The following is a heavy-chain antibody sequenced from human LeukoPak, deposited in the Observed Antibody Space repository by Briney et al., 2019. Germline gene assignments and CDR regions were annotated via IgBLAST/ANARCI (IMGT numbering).Heavy chain of an antibody. V-gene: IGHV3-30*03. Sequence: GGSLRLSCAASGFTFSSYGMHWVRQAPGKGLEWVAVISYDGSNKYYADSVKGRFTISRDNSKNTLYLQMNSLRAEDTAVYYCARDFSPSSGAIDYWGQGTLVTVSS. CDR2: ISYDGSNK. CDR1: GFTFSSYG. J-gene: IGHJ4*02. CDR3: ARDFSPSSGAIDY. D-gene: IGHD3-10*01.